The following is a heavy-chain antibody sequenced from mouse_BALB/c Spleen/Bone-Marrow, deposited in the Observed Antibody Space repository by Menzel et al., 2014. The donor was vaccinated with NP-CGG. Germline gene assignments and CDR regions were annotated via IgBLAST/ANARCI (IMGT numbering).Heavy chain of an antibody. J-gene: IGHJ3*01. CDR3: ANYYYGSSLFAY. D-gene: IGHD1-1*01. Sequence: EVQLVESGAELVKPGASVKLSCTASGFNIKDTYMHWVKQRPEQGLEWIGRIDPANGNTKYDPKFQGKATITADTSSNTAYLQLSSLTSEDTAVYYCANYYYGSSLFAYWGRGTLVTVSA. V-gene: IGHV14-3*02. CDR2: IDPANGNT. CDR1: GFNIKDTY.